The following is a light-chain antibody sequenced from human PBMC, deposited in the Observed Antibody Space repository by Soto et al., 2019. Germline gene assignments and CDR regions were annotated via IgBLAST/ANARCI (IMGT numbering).Light chain of an antibody. CDR3: TSYACETSLGV. V-gene: IGLV2-8*01. Sequence: QSVLTQPPSASGSPGQSVTISCTGTSSDVGGYNYVSWYQQHPGKAPKLMIYEVSKRPSGVPDRFSGSKSGNTASLTVSGLQAEDEAEYYCTSYACETSLGVLGGGTKLTVL. CDR1: SSDVGGYNY. J-gene: IGLJ3*02. CDR2: EVS.